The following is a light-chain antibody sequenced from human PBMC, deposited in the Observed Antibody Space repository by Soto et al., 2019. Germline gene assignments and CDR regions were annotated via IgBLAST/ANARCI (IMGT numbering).Light chain of an antibody. V-gene: IGKV3-20*01. CDR1: QSVSSSY. CDR3: QQYGSSPQA. CDR2: GAS. Sequence: EIVMTQSPGTLSLSPGERATLSCRASQSVSSSYLAWYQQKPGQAPRLLIYGASSRVTGIPDRFSGSGSGPDFTLTISRLEPEDFAVYYCQQYGSSPQAFGQGTKVEIK. J-gene: IGKJ1*01.